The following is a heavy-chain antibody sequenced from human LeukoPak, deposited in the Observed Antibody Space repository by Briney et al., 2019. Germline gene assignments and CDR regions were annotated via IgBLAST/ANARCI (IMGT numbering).Heavy chain of an antibody. Sequence: GGSLRLSCAASGFTFSSYGMHWVRQAPGKGLEWVAFIRYDGSNKYYADSVKGRFTISRDNSKNTLYLHMNGLRPEDSAIYYCSREASEAFDIWGQGSMVTVS. J-gene: IGHJ3*02. CDR1: GFTFSSYG. V-gene: IGHV3-30*02. CDR2: IRYDGSNK. CDR3: SREASEAFDI.